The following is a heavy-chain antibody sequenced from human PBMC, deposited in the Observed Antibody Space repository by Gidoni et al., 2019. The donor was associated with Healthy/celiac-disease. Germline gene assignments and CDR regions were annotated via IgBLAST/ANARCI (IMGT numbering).Heavy chain of an antibody. Sequence: EVQLVESGGGLVKPGGSLRLSCAASGFTFSSYSMNWVRQAPGKGLEWVSSISSSSSYIYYADSVKGRFTISRDNAKNSLYLQMNSLRAEDTAVYYCARDRGTYCGGDCYPYYYGMDVWGQGTTVTVSS. CDR1: GFTFSSYS. CDR2: ISSSSSYI. V-gene: IGHV3-21*01. CDR3: ARDRGTYCGGDCYPYYYGMDV. D-gene: IGHD2-21*02. J-gene: IGHJ6*02.